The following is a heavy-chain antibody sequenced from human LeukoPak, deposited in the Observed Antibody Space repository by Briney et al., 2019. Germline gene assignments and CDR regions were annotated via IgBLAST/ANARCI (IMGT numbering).Heavy chain of an antibody. CDR3: AKIIVVVPAAPRTPYYYYMTS. CDR1: GFTFSSYA. V-gene: IGHV3-23*01. CDR2: ISGSGGST. Sequence: PGGSLRLSCAASGFTFSSYAMSWVRQAPGKGLEWVSAISGSGGSTYYADSVKGRFTISRDNSKNTLYLQMNSLRAEDTAVYYCAKIIVVVPAAPRTPYYYYMTSGAKGPRSPSP. J-gene: IGHJ6*03. D-gene: IGHD2-2*01.